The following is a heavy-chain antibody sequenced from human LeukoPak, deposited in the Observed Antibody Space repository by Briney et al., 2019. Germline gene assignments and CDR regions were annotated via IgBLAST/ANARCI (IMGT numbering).Heavy chain of an antibody. CDR1: GYTFTSNY. CDR3: ARDGIGSDYVRYFDS. Sequence: ASVKVSCKAFGYTFTSNYMHWVRQAPGQGPEWMGVISPSGGSTTYAQKFQGRVTVTADTSSRTVYMELRSLRSDDTAVYYCARDGIGSDYVRYFDSWGQGTLVTVSS. CDR2: ISPSGGST. V-gene: IGHV1-46*01. J-gene: IGHJ4*02. D-gene: IGHD4-17*01.